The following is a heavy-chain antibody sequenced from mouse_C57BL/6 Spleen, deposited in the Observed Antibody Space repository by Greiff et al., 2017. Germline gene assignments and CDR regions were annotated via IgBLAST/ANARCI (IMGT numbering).Heavy chain of an antibody. CDR3: GGDGYY. V-gene: IGHV1-55*01. CDR1: GYTFTSYW. Sequence: QVQLQQPGAELVKPGASVKMSCKASGYTFTSYWITWVKQRPGQGLEWIGDIYPGSGNTNYNEKFKSKATLTGDTSSSTAYMQLSSLTSEDSAVYFCGGDGYYWGQGTTLTVSS. D-gene: IGHD2-3*01. J-gene: IGHJ2*01. CDR2: IYPGSGNT.